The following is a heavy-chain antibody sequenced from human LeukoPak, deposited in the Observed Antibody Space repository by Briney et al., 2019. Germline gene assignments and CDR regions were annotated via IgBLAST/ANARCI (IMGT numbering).Heavy chain of an antibody. V-gene: IGHV3-23*01. Sequence: PGGSLRLSCAASGFTFSSYAMSWVRQAPGKGLEWVSAISGSGGTTYYADSVRGRFTISRDNTKNSLYLQMNSLRADDTAVYYCARGGNMGSAPFDYWGQGTLVTVSS. CDR3: ARGGNMGSAPFDY. D-gene: IGHD1/OR15-1a*01. CDR2: ISGSGGTT. CDR1: GFTFSSYA. J-gene: IGHJ4*02.